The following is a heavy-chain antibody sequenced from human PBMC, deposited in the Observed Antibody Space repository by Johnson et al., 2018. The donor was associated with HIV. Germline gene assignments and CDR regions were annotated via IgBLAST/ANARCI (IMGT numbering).Heavy chain of an antibody. CDR1: GFTFDDYG. J-gene: IGHJ3*02. CDR3: ARDRWLQLGAFDI. Sequence: VQLVESGGGLVQPGRSLRLSCAASGFTFDDYGMHWVRQAPGKGLEWVSGISWNSGSIGYADSVKGRFTISRDNSKNTLYLQMNSLRADDTAVYYCARDRWLQLGAFDIWGQGT. D-gene: IGHD5-24*01. V-gene: IGHV3-9*01. CDR2: ISWNSGSI.